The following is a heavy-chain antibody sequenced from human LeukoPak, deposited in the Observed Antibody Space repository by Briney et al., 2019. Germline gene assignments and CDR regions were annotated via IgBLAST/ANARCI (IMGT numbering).Heavy chain of an antibody. CDR1: GFIFSNYG. J-gene: IGHJ4*02. CDR3: AKSGYNRFDY. D-gene: IGHD5-24*01. V-gene: IGHV3-48*01. CDR2: ISSSGSTI. Sequence: GGSLRLSCAASGFIFSNYGMNWVRQAPGKGLEWVSYISSSGSTIYYADSVKGRFTISRDNSKNTLYLQMNSLRAEDTAVYYCAKSGYNRFDYWGQGTLVTVSS.